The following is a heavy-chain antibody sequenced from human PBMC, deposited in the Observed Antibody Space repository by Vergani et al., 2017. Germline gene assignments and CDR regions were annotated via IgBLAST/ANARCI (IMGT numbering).Heavy chain of an antibody. J-gene: IGHJ4*02. CDR1: GFIFSDHY. Sequence: EVQVVESGGGLVQPGGSLRLSCAASGFIFSDHYMDWVRQAPGKGLEWVGRIRNKANDYTTQYAASVKGRFTISRDDSKSYLYLQMNSLQTEDTAVYYCANWAGYESSGYWQGPFDYWGQGALVTVSS. CDR3: ANWAGYESSGYWQGPFDY. D-gene: IGHD3-22*01. V-gene: IGHV3-72*01. CDR2: IRNKANDYTT.